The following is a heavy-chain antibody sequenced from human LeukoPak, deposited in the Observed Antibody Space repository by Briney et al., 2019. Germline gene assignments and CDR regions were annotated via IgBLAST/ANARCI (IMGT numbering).Heavy chain of an antibody. Sequence: ETLSLTCAVSGGSISSSNWWSWVRQAPGKGLEWVSSISSSSSYIYYADSVKGRFTISRDNAKNSLYLQMNSLRAEDTAVYYCAREGAVAGKGIDYWGQGTLVTVSS. CDR3: AREGAVAGKGIDY. D-gene: IGHD6-19*01. V-gene: IGHV3-21*01. J-gene: IGHJ4*02. CDR2: ISSSSSYI. CDR1: GGSISSSN.